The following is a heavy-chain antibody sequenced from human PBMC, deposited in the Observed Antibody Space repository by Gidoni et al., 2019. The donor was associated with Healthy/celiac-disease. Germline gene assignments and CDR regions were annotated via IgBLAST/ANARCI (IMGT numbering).Heavy chain of an antibody. CDR3: ARDSQQWLVSGAFDI. V-gene: IGHV3-33*01. CDR2: RWYDGSNK. CDR1: GFTFSSYG. Sequence: QVQLVESGGGVVQPGRSLRLTCAASGFTFSSYGMHWVRQAPGKGREGVAVRWYDGSNKYYADSVKGRFTISRDNSKNTLYLQMNSLRAEDTAVYYCARDSQQWLVSGAFDIWGQGTMVTVSS. J-gene: IGHJ3*02. D-gene: IGHD6-19*01.